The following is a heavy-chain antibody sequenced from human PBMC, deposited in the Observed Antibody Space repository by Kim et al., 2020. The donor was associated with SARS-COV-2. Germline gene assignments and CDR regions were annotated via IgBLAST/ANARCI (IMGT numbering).Heavy chain of an antibody. Sequence: ASVKVSCKASGYTFTSYYMHWVRQAPGQGLEWMGIINPSGGSTSYAQKFQGRVTMTRDTSTSTVYMELSSLRSEDTAVYYCARDFVVVTAMTDYYYGMDVWGQGTTVTVSS. D-gene: IGHD2-21*02. CDR2: INPSGGST. J-gene: IGHJ6*02. CDR3: ARDFVVVTAMTDYYYGMDV. CDR1: GYTFTSYY. V-gene: IGHV1-46*01.